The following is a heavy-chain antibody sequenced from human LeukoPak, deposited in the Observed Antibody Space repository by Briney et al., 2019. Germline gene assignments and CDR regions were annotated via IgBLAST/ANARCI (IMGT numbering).Heavy chain of an antibody. Sequence: GGSLRLSCTVSGFTVSSNSMSWLRQAPGKGLEWVSFIYSDNTHYSDSVKGRFTISRDNSKNTLHLQMNSLRAEDTALYYCARSYSGNYYSAFDIWGQGTMVTVSS. V-gene: IGHV3-53*01. CDR1: GFTVSSNS. J-gene: IGHJ3*02. D-gene: IGHD1-26*01. CDR3: ARSYSGNYYSAFDI. CDR2: IYSDNT.